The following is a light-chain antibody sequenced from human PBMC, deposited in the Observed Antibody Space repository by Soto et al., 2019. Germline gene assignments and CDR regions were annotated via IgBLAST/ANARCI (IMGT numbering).Light chain of an antibody. CDR3: QKCSAWPLFT. J-gene: IGKJ5*01. CDR1: QSVSSY. Sequence: EIVMTQSPATLSVSPGELVTLSGSASQSVSSYLAWYQQKPGQPPRLLIYGASTRATGIPARFSGSGSGTDFTITISSLQSEDSAVYFCQKCSAWPLFTFGQGTLLEI. V-gene: IGKV3-15*01. CDR2: GAS.